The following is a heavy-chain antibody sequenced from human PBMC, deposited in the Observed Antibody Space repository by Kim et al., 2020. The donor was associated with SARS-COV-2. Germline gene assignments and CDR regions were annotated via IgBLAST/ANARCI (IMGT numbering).Heavy chain of an antibody. J-gene: IGHJ4*02. CDR3: AKRSGSYGYFDC. CDR2: T. V-gene: IGHV3-23*03. D-gene: IGHD1-26*01. Sequence: TADAESVKGRLTMYRENYKNTLYLQMKSLRGEDTAVYYCAKRSGSYGYFDCWGQGTLVTVSS.